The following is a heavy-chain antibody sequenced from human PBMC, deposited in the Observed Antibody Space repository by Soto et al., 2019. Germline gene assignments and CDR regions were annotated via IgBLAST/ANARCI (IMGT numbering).Heavy chain of an antibody. Sequence: EVQLLESGGGLVQPGGSLRLSCAASGFTFSSYAMSWVRQAPGKGLEWVSVLSGSGDSTYYADSVRCRFNISRDNSKNGQYLQMNSLRAEDTPVYYCAKDRDGAAAGPTKFYGMDVWGQGTTVTVSS. CDR1: GFTFSSYA. CDR3: AKDRDGAAAGPTKFYGMDV. CDR2: LSGSGDST. V-gene: IGHV3-23*01. D-gene: IGHD6-13*01. J-gene: IGHJ6*02.